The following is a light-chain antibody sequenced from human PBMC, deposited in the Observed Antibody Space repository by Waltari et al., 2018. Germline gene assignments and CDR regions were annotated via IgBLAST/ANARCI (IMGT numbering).Light chain of an antibody. CDR3: SSYTTSSTLV. CDR1: SRDVGAYNY. J-gene: IGLJ1*01. Sequence: QSALTQPASVSGSPGQSITISCTGTSRDVGAYNYVPWYQQRPGRAPKLMIFDVSNRPSGVSDRFSGSKSGNMASLTISGLQAEDEADYYCSSYTTSSTLVFGTGTKVSVL. CDR2: DVS. V-gene: IGLV2-14*01.